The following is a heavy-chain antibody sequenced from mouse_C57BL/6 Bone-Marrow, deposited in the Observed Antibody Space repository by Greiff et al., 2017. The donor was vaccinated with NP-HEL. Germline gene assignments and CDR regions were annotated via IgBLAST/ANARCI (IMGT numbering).Heavy chain of an antibody. CDR3: ARHLGYYAMDY. CDR1: GFTFSDYY. Sequence: EVKLVESGGGLVQPGGSLKLSCAASGFTFSDYYMYWVRQTPEKRLEWVAYISNGGGSTYYPDTVKGRFTISRDNAKNTLYLQMSRLKSEDTAMYYCARHLGYYAMDYWGQGTSVTVSS. V-gene: IGHV5-12*01. J-gene: IGHJ4*01. CDR2: ISNGGGST. D-gene: IGHD3-3*01.